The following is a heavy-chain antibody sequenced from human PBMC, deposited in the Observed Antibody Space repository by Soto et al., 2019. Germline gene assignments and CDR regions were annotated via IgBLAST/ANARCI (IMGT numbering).Heavy chain of an antibody. Sequence: QVQLVQSGAEVKKPGSSVKVSSKASGATFSSYTISWVRQAPGQGLEWMGRMIPILGIANYAQKFQGRVMITADKSTSTAYMELSSLRSEDTAVYYCAGWMRQLVRGVRIDPWGPGTVVTVSS. CDR1: GATFSSYT. CDR3: AGWMRQLVRGVRIDP. CDR2: MIPILGIA. V-gene: IGHV1-69*02. D-gene: IGHD6-13*01. J-gene: IGHJ5*02.